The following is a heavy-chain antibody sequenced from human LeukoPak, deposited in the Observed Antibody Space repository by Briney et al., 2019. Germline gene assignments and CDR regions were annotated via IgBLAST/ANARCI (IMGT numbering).Heavy chain of an antibody. V-gene: IGHV3-23*01. CDR2: ISGSGGST. Sequence: GGSLRLSCAASGFTFSSYAMSWVRQAPGKGLEWVSAISGSGGSTYYADSVKSRFTISRDNSKNTLYLQMNSLRAEDTAVYYCAKEGCSGGSCYSGGYYYYMDVWGKGTTVTVSS. J-gene: IGHJ6*03. D-gene: IGHD2-15*01. CDR3: AKEGCSGGSCYSGGYYYYMDV. CDR1: GFTFSSYA.